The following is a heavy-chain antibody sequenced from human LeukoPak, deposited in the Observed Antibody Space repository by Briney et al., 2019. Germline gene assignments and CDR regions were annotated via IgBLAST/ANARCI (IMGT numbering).Heavy chain of an antibody. CDR1: GFTFSSSA. CDR2: ISGYDGRT. J-gene: IGHJ4*02. CDR3: AKGGQWPPPDY. V-gene: IGHV3-23*01. Sequence: GGSLRLSCAASGFTFSSSAMSWVRQAPGKGLEWVSAISGYDGRTYYADSVKGRFTISRDNSKNTLYLQMTSLRAEDTAGYYCAKGGQWPPPDYWGQGTLVTVSS. D-gene: IGHD6-19*01.